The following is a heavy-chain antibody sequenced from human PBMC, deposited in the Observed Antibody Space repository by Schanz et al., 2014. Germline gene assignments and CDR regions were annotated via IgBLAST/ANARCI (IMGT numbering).Heavy chain of an antibody. CDR3: ARDFLLEQLGYSHYYYAMDV. CDR2: IGNGGVTI. D-gene: IGHD2-15*01. V-gene: IGHV3-11*04. CDR1: GFPFSDYF. J-gene: IGHJ6*02. Sequence: QVQLVDSGGGLVKPGGSLRLSCTASGFPFSDYFMAWIRQPPGRGLEWVSYIGNGGVTIYYADSVKGRFTISRDNSKSTLYLQMNSLRAEDTAVYYCARDFLLEQLGYSHYYYAMDVWGQGTTVTVSS.